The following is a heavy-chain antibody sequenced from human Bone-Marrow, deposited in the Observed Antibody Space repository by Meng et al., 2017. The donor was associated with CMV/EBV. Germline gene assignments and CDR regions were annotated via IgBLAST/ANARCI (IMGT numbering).Heavy chain of an antibody. CDR3: TRHANYLDV. J-gene: IGHJ6*02. V-gene: IGHV1-2*02. Sequence: ASVKVSCKASGYTFTAYHMHWVRQAPGQGLEWMGWVTPYSGGTFYAQKFKGRVTMTRDTSISTAYMELTNLTSDDTATYYCTRHANYLDVWGQGTTVTVSS. CDR1: GYTFTAYH. CDR2: VTPYSGGT. D-gene: IGHD4/OR15-4a*01.